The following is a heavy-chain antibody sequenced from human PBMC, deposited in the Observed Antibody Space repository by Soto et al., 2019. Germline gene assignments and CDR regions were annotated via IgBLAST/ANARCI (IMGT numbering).Heavy chain of an antibody. D-gene: IGHD4-17*01. CDR2: INPNSGGT. CDR3: ARDSSVTYDMDV. V-gene: IGHV1-2*04. Sequence: ASVKVSCKAPGYTFTGYYMHWVRQAPGQGLEWMGWINPNSGGTNYAQKFQGWVTMTRNSLYLQMNSLRVEDTAVYYCARDSSVTYDMDVWGQGTTVTVSS. J-gene: IGHJ6*02. CDR1: GYTFTGYY.